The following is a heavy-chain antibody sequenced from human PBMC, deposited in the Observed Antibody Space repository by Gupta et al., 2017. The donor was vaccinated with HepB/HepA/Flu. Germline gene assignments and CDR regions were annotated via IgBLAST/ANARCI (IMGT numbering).Heavy chain of an antibody. CDR1: GFTLSNYD. J-gene: IGHJ2*01. CDR2: ISGSGTGT. V-gene: IGHV3-23*01. D-gene: IGHD3-10*01. CDR3: AKVWSYWYFDL. Sequence: EVQLLESGGGLVQPGGSLRPSCAASGFTLSNYDMSWVRQAPGKGLEWVSAISGSGTGTTYADSAKGRFTISRDNSKNTLFLQMNSLRAEDTAVYYCAKVWSYWYFDLWGRGTLVTVSS.